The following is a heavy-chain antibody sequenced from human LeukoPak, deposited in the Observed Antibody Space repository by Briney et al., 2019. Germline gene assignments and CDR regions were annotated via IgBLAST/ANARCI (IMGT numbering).Heavy chain of an antibody. CDR3: ARYIFDGSSSGTYYHAFDV. Sequence: SETLSLTCSVSGGSIDTNYWSWIRQPPGKGLEWIGYIYYSGYTTYNPSLKSRVTISVDTSKNLFSLRLRSVTAADTAVYYCARYIFDGSSSGTYYHAFDVWGQGKMVTVSS. CDR1: GGSIDTNY. J-gene: IGHJ3*01. CDR2: IYYSGYT. V-gene: IGHV4-59*08. D-gene: IGHD3-10*01.